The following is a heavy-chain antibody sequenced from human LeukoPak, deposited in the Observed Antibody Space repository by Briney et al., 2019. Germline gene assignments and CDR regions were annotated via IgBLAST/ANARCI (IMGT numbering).Heavy chain of an antibody. CDR3: ARAEAGDIVVVPAATGAHYYYGMDV. V-gene: IGHV1-69*06. Sequence: SVKVSCKASGGTFSSYAISWVRQAPGQGLEWMGGIIPIFGTANYAQKFQGRATITADKSTSTAYMELSSLRSEDTAVYYCARAEAGDIVVVPAATGAHYYYGMDVWGKGTTVTVSS. J-gene: IGHJ6*04. D-gene: IGHD2-2*01. CDR2: IIPIFGTA. CDR1: GGTFSSYA.